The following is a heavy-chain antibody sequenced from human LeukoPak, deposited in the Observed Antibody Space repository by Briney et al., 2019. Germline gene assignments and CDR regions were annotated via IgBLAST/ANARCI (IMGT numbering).Heavy chain of an antibody. CDR1: GFSLSTSGVG. V-gene: IGHV2-5*02. Sequence: SGPTLMKPTQTLTLTCTFSGFSLSTSGVGVGWIRQPPGKSLEWLALIYWDDTKRYSPSLKSRLTITKDTSKNQVVLTMTNMDPVDTATYYCAHRFQPGWFDPWGQGTLVTVSS. CDR2: IYWDDTK. D-gene: IGHD2-2*01. J-gene: IGHJ5*02. CDR3: AHRFQPGWFDP.